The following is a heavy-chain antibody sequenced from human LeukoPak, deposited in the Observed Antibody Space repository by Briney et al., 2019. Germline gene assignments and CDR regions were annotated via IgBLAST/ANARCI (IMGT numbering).Heavy chain of an antibody. CDR3: ARSSGSYDGYYGVEV. Sequence: GGSLRLSCGVSEFTFDDYVIHWVRQGPGKGLEWVAAMSWTSGSIAYADSVKGRFNIFRDDAQSSLYLQMNSLRAEDTAFYYCARSSGSYDGYYGVEVWGQGTTVIVSS. CDR1: EFTFDDYV. V-gene: IGHV3-9*01. CDR2: MSWTSGSI. J-gene: IGHJ6*02. D-gene: IGHD6-19*01.